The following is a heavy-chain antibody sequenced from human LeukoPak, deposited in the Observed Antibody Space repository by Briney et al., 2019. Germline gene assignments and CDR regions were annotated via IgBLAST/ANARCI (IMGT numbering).Heavy chain of an antibody. Sequence: GESLKISCKGSGYSFTAYWIAWVRQMPGKGLEWMGIIYPADSDTRYSPSFQGQVTISADKSISTAYLQWSSLKASDTAMYFCARHEVGATDFWGQGTLVTVSS. D-gene: IGHD1-26*01. J-gene: IGHJ4*02. V-gene: IGHV5-51*01. CDR1: GYSFTAYW. CDR2: IYPADSDT. CDR3: ARHEVGATDF.